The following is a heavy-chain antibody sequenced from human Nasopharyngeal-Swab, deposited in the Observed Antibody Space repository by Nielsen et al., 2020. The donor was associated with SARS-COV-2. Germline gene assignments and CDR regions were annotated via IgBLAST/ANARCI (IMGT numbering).Heavy chain of an antibody. Sequence: SETLSLTCTVSGGSISSGGYYWSWIRQHPGKGLEWIGYIYYSGSTYYNPSLKSRVTISVDTSKNQFSLKLSSVTAADTAVYYCARQFRYGAHFDYWGQGTLVTVSS. CDR2: IYYSGST. D-gene: IGHD4-17*01. CDR1: GGSISSGGYY. V-gene: IGHV4-31*03. J-gene: IGHJ4*02. CDR3: ARQFRYGAHFDY.